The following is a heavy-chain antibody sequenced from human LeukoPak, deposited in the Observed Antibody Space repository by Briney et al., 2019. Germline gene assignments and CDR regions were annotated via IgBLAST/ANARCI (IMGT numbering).Heavy chain of an antibody. CDR1: GFTFSSYS. CDR3: ARGLGYSYGYGDYFDY. Sequence: GGSLRLSCAASGFTFSSYSMNWVRQAPGKGLEWVSSISSSSYIYYADSVKGRFTISRDNAKNSLYLQMNSLRAEDTAVYYCARGLGYSYGYGDYFDYWGQGTLVTVSS. V-gene: IGHV3-21*01. CDR2: ISSSSYI. D-gene: IGHD5-18*01. J-gene: IGHJ4*02.